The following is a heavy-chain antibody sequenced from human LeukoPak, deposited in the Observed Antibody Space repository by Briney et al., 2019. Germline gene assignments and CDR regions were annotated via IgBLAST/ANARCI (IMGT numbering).Heavy chain of an antibody. CDR3: AKDRVGPGYSSGWYYFDY. V-gene: IGHV3-23*01. D-gene: IGHD6-19*01. Sequence: GGSLRLSCAASGFTFSSYAMSWVRQAPGKGLEWVSAISGSGGSTYYADSVKGRFTISRDDSKNTLYLQMNSLRAEDTAVYYCAKDRVGPGYSSGWYYFDYWGQGTLVTVSS. J-gene: IGHJ4*02. CDR1: GFTFSSYA. CDR2: ISGSGGST.